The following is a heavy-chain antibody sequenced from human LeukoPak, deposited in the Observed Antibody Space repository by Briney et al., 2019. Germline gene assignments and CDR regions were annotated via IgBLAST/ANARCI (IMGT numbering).Heavy chain of an antibody. CDR3: ATDGGYGDYRDRKFDY. J-gene: IGHJ4*02. V-gene: IGHV4-4*02. CDR2: IYHSGST. CDR1: GGSISSSNW. D-gene: IGHD4-17*01. Sequence: PSGTLSLTCAVSGGSISSSNWWSWVRQPPGKGLEWIGEIYHSGSTNYNPSLKSRVTISVDKSKNQFSLKLSSVTAADTAVYYCATDGGYGDYRDRKFDYWGQGTLVTVSS.